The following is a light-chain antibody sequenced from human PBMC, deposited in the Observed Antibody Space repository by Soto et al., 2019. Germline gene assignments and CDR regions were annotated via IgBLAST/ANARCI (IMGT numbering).Light chain of an antibody. CDR3: QKYNSAPSFT. J-gene: IGKJ3*01. V-gene: IGKV1-27*01. Sequence: DIQMTQSPSFLSASVGDRVTITCRASQGISNYLAWYQQKPGKVPKLLIYAASTLQSGVPSRFSGSGSGTDFTLTISSLQPEDVATYYCQKYNSAPSFTFGPGTKVDIK. CDR2: AAS. CDR1: QGISNY.